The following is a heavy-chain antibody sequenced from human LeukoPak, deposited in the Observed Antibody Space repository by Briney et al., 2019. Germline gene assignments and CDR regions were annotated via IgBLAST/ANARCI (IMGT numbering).Heavy chain of an antibody. CDR3: AKTGAGYYYMDV. V-gene: IGHV3-23*01. Sequence: PGGSLRLSCAASGFTFSTYAMCWVRQAPGKGLKWVSVISGSGGSTYYADSVKGRFTISRDNSKDTLYLQMNSLRAEDTAVYYCAKTGAGYYYMDVWGKGTTVTVSS. J-gene: IGHJ6*03. D-gene: IGHD7-27*01. CDR1: GFTFSTYA. CDR2: ISGSGGST.